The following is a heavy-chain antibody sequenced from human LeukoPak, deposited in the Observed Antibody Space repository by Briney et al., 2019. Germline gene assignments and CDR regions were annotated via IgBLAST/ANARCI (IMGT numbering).Heavy chain of an antibody. D-gene: IGHD3-10*01. Sequence: GGSLRLSCAASGFTFSTHSMNWVRQAPGKGLEWVSSISSSSSYIYYADSVKGRFTISRDNSKNTLYLQMNSLRAEDTAVYYCATSILSYGSGSYYFDYWGQGTLVTVSS. V-gene: IGHV3-21*04. CDR3: ATSILSYGSGSYYFDY. J-gene: IGHJ4*02. CDR1: GFTFSTHS. CDR2: ISSSSSYI.